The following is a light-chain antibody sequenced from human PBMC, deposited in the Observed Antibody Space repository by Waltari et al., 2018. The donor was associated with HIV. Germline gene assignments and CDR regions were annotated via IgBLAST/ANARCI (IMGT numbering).Light chain of an antibody. CDR2: DVS. V-gene: IGLV2-11*01. CDR1: SSDAGGYHY. J-gene: IGLJ2*01. CDR3: CSEAGSAVV. Sequence: QSALTQPRSGSGSLGQSVTIPCTGTSSDAGGYHYVSWYQQHPGKAPKLMIYDVSKRPQVLRDRFSRSKSGNPASLTISGLQAEDGAGYYCCSEAGSAVVFGRGSKLTVL.